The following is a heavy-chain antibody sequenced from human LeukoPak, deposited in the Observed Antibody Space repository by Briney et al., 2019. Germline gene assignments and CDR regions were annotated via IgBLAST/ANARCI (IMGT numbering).Heavy chain of an antibody. CDR3: ASRRGFDD. Sequence: GGSLRLSCSASGFTPSSYTMNWIRQAPGKGLEWVSSISPSSSMMHYADSVRGRFTISRDNAKNSLYLQMNSLRDEDTAVYYCASRRGFDDWGQGTLVTVSS. D-gene: IGHD3-10*01. V-gene: IGHV3-48*02. CDR1: GFTPSSYT. CDR2: ISPSSSMM. J-gene: IGHJ4*02.